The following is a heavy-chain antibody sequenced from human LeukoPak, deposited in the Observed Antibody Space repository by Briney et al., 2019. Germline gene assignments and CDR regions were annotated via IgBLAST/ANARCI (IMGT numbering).Heavy chain of an antibody. J-gene: IGHJ4*02. V-gene: IGHV1-2*02. D-gene: IGHD4-17*01. CDR1: GYTFTGYY. CDR3: ARLYGDYGAIDY. Sequence: GASVKVSCKASGYTFTGYYLHWVRQAPGQGLEWMGWINPNSGGTNYAQKFQGRVTMTRDTSISTAYMELSRLRSDDTAVYYCARLYGDYGAIDYWGQGTLVTVSS. CDR2: INPNSGGT.